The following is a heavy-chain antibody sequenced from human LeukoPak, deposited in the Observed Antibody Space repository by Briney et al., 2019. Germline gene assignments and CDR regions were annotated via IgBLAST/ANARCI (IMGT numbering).Heavy chain of an antibody. V-gene: IGHV4-34*01. Sequence: PSETLSLTCAVYGGSFSGYYWSWIRQPPGKGLEWIGEINHSGSTNYNPSLKSRVTISVDTSKNQFSLKLSSVTAADTAVYYCAREYSSSSIFLDYWGQGTLVTVSS. CDR1: GGSFSGYY. CDR2: INHSGST. CDR3: AREYSSSSIFLDY. D-gene: IGHD6-6*01. J-gene: IGHJ4*02.